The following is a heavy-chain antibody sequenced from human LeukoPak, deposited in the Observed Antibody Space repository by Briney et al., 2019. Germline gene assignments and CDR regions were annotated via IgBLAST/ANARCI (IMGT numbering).Heavy chain of an antibody. CDR3: ARGDYEGFDY. CDR1: GYTFTDYY. CDR2: INPNSGGT. V-gene: IGHV1-2*06. Sequence: GASVKVSCKASGYTFTDYYMHWVRQAPRQGLEWMGRINPNSGGTNYAQKFQGRVTMTRDTSISTAYMELSRLRSDDTAVYYCARGDYEGFDYWGQGTLVTVSS. J-gene: IGHJ4*02. D-gene: IGHD4/OR15-4a*01.